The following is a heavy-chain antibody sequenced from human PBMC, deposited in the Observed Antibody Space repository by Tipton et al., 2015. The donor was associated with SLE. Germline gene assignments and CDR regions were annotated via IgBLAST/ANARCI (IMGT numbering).Heavy chain of an antibody. CDR2: VYYSGST. V-gene: IGHV4-59*12. J-gene: IGHJ5*02. CDR3: ASKSYTWFAT. CDR1: GGSISTYS. Sequence: GLVKPSETLSLTCTVSGGSISTYSWSWIRQPPGKGLEWIGYVYYSGSTNYNPSLKSRVTISVDTSKNQFSLQLNSVTAADTAVYYCASKSYTWFATWGQGTLVTVSS.